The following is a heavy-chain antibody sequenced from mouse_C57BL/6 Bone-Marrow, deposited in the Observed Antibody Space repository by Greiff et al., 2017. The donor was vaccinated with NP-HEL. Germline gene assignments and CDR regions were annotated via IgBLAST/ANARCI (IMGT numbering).Heavy chain of an antibody. J-gene: IGHJ2*01. CDR3: ARDRLTPDYFDY. Sequence: QVQLKESGAELVRPGTSVKVSCKASGYAFTNYLIEWVKQRPGQGLEWIGVINPGSGGTNYNEKFKGKATLTADKSSSTAYMQLSSLTSEDSAVYFCARDRLTPDYFDYWGQGTTLTVSS. CDR2: INPGSGGT. V-gene: IGHV1-54*01. CDR1: GYAFTNYL. D-gene: IGHD2-2*01.